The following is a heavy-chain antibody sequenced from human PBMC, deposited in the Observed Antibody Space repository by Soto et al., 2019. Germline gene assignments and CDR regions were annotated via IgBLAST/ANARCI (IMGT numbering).Heavy chain of an antibody. CDR1: GFTFSDYD. CDR2: INTSAKII. J-gene: IGHJ3*02. CDR3: VRVRDLLQTSANYVDAFEK. Sequence: QVQLVESGGDLVKPGGSLRLSCAASGFTFSDYDMSWIRQAPGKGLEWVSHINTSAKIIYYADSVKGRFNISRDNAKNSLYLQMNSMRAEDTVLYYCVRVRDLLQTSANYVDAFEKCGRETMVTVSS. D-gene: IGHD1-26*01. V-gene: IGHV3-11*04.